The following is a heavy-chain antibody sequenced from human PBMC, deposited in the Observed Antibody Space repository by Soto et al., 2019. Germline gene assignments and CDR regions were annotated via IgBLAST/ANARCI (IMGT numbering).Heavy chain of an antibody. J-gene: IGHJ2*01. CDR3: ARGNHRWLQLWYFDL. D-gene: IGHD5-12*01. Sequence: QVQQVQSGAKVKKPGSSVTVSCEASGGTFSSCTISWVRQAPGQGLEWMGGIIPIFGTANYAQKFQGRVTITADESTSTAYMELSSLRSEDTAVYYCARGNHRWLQLWYFDLWGRGTLVTVSS. CDR1: GGTFSSCT. V-gene: IGHV1-69*12. CDR2: IIPIFGTA.